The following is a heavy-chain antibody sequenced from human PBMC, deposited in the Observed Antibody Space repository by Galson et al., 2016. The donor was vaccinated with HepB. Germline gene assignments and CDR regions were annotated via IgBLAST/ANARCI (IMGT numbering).Heavy chain of an antibody. CDR2: ISRGSGYI. CDR3: CVDTAMDYVFDY. D-gene: IGHD5-18*01. Sequence: SLRLSCAASGFTFSTYNMNWVRQAPGKGLEWVSSISRGSGYIYYADSLKGRFTISRDNAKNSLYLQMHSLRAEDTAVYYCCVDTAMDYVFDYWGQGTLVTVSS. V-gene: IGHV3-21*01. CDR1: GFTFSTYN. J-gene: IGHJ4*02.